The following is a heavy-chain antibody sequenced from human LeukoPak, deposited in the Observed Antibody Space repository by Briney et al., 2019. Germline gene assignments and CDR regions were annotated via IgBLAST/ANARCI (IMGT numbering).Heavy chain of an antibody. D-gene: IGHD4-17*01. V-gene: IGHV3-23*01. CDR3: AKARGSGYGDYYFDY. CDR1: ALPPSNYA. Sequence: GGSLRLSCAASALPPSNYAMSWGRQAPGKGVGGASPIIGSGGSTNYADSVKGRFTISRDNCKNTLYLQMISMRAEDTAVYYCAKARGSGYGDYYFDYWGQGTLVTVSS. CDR2: IIGSGGST. J-gene: IGHJ4*02.